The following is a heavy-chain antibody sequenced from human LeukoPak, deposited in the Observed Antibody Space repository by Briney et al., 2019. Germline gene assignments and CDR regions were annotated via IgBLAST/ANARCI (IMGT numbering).Heavy chain of an antibody. CDR1: GFTFSSYG. CDR3: ARDFYYGSGSYYYTYYFDY. D-gene: IGHD3-10*01. V-gene: IGHV3-30*03. Sequence: PGGSLRLSCAASGFTFSSYGMHWVRQAPGKGLEWVAVISYDGSNKYYADSVKGRFTISRDNSKNTLYLQMNSLRAEDTAVYYCARDFYYGSGSYYYTYYFDYWGQGTLVTVSS. CDR2: ISYDGSNK. J-gene: IGHJ4*02.